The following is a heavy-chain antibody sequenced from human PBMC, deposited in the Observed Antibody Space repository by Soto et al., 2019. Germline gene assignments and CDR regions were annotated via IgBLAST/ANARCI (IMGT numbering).Heavy chain of an antibody. CDR1: GFTFSSYA. V-gene: IGHV3-23*01. Sequence: EVQLLESGGGLVQPGGSLRLSCAASGFTFSSYAMTWVRQAPGKGLDWVAAISDSGGSTYYADSVKGRFTISRDNSKNTVYLQMSSLRAEDKAVYYCTLYCSGVTCSGHWGQGTLVTVSS. J-gene: IGHJ4*02. D-gene: IGHD2-15*01. CDR2: ISDSGGST. CDR3: TLYCSGVTCSGH.